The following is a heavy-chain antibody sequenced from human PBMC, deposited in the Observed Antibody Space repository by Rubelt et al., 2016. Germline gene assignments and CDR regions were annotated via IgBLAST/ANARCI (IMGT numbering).Heavy chain of an antibody. Sequence: SNAWMNWVRQAPGKGLEWVGRIKSKTDGGTTDYAAPVKGRFTISRDDSKNTLYLQMNSLKTEDTAVYYCTTDPSARGGSGYYSGDFYWGQGTLVTVSS. CDR3: TTDPSARGGSGYYSGDFY. D-gene: IGHD3-22*01. V-gene: IGHV3-15*07. CDR1: SNAW. CDR2: IKSKTDGGTT. J-gene: IGHJ4*02.